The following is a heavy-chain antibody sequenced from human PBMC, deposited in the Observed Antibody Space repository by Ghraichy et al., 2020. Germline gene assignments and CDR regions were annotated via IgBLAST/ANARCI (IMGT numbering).Heavy chain of an antibody. Sequence: GSLRLSCTVSGGSIRSTSYFWGWIRQPPGKGLEWIGHIYYNGKTDYNPSLSSRVTISIDTSNNQFSLKLNSVTASDTAVYYCARRITYGSTHDYWGQGTLVTVSS. V-gene: IGHV4-39*01. D-gene: IGHD3-10*01. CDR3: ARRITYGSTHDY. J-gene: IGHJ4*02. CDR2: IYYNGKT. CDR1: GGSIRSTSYF.